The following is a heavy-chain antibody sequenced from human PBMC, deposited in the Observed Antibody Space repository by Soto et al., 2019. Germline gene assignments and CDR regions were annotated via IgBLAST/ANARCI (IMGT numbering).Heavy chain of an antibody. J-gene: IGHJ5*02. CDR1: GVTLSDYP. CDR3: ARGYCCYATCNNWILNWLDP. CDR2: LLPIFGTT. V-gene: IGHV1-69*01. Sequence: QVQLVQSGAEVKKPGSSVKVSCKASGVTLSDYPINWVRQAPGQGLEWIGGLLPIFGTTIYAQKFQGRLTITADESTNTAYMELSDLRPEDTAIFYCARGYCCYATCNNWILNWLDPWGQGTLVTVSS. D-gene: IGHD2-2*01.